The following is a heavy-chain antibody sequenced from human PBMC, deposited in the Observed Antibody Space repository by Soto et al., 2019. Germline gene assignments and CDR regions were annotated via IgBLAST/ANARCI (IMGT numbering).Heavy chain of an antibody. CDR2: INSDGSST. V-gene: IGHV3-74*01. CDR3: ARGGLYFES. J-gene: IGHJ4*02. Sequence: PXGSLRLSCAAAGVTFSSYWMHWVRQTPGKGLVWVSRINSDGSSTYYADSVTGRFTISRDNAKNTLYLQMNSLRAEDTAVYYCARGGLYFESWGKGTLVTVSS. CDR1: GVTFSSYW.